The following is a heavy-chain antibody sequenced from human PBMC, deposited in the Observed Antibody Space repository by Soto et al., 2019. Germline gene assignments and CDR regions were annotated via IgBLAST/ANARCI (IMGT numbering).Heavy chain of an antibody. CDR2: IYYSGST. V-gene: IGHV4-59*01. Sequence: SETLSLTCTVSGGSISSYYWSWIRQPPGKGLEWIGYIYYSGSTNYNPSLKSRVTISVDTSKNQFSLKLSSVTAADTAVYYCARTHYDYIWGSYRYYFDYWGQGTLVTVSS. D-gene: IGHD3-16*02. J-gene: IGHJ4*02. CDR1: GGSISSYY. CDR3: ARTHYDYIWGSYRYYFDY.